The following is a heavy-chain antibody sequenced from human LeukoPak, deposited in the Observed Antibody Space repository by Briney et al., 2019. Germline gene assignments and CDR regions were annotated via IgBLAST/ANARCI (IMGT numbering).Heavy chain of an antibody. V-gene: IGHV3-21*01. CDR3: ARDSREWELHFDY. D-gene: IGHD1-26*01. CDR2: ISSSSIYI. Sequence: GGSLRLSCAASGFTFSSYSMTWVRQAPGKGLEWVSSISSSSIYIYYADSVKGRFTISRDNAKNSLYLQMNSLRAEDTAVYYCARDSREWELHFDYWGQGTLVTVSS. CDR1: GFTFSSYS. J-gene: IGHJ4*02.